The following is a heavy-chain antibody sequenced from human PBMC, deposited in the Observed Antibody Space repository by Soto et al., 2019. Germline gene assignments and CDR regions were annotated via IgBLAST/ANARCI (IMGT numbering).Heavy chain of an antibody. CDR3: ARGGPYFFDIRHFAHYSTGLAF. J-gene: IGHJ6*02. CDR1: GGSFSGYY. CDR2: INHSGST. D-gene: IGHD3-22*01. Sequence: TYAVYGGSFSGYYWSWIRQPPGKKLEWIGEINHSGSTNYNPSLKSRVTISVDTSKNQFSLKRSSVTAADTAVYYWARGGPYFFDIRHFAHYSTGLAFWAQWPSRTVS. V-gene: IGHV4-34*01.